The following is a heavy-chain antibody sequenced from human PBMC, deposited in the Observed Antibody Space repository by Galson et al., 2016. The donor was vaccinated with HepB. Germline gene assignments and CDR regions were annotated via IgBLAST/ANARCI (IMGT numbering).Heavy chain of an antibody. CDR1: GFTFDNFA. Sequence: SLRLSCAASGFTFDNFAMSWVRQAPGKGLEWVSSISDNAAGTYYTESVKGRFTISRDSSKNTLYLQMNSLRVEDTAIYYCAKDLPPGRKLDYWGQGTLVTVSS. J-gene: IGHJ4*02. CDR2: ISDNAAGT. CDR3: AKDLPPGRKLDY. V-gene: IGHV3-23*01. D-gene: IGHD2-15*01.